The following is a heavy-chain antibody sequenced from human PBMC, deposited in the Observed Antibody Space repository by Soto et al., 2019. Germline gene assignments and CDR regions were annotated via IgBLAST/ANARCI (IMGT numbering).Heavy chain of an antibody. CDR2: IIPILGIA. V-gene: IGHV1-69*02. D-gene: IGHD5-12*01. Sequence: QVQLVQSGAEVKKPGSSVKVSCKASGGTFSSYTISWVRQAPGQGLEWMGRIIPILGIANYAQKFQGRVTIXXDKSTSTAYMELSSLRSEDTAVYYCARVSGYGPRVWGQGTLVTVSS. CDR1: GGTFSSYT. J-gene: IGHJ4*02. CDR3: ARVSGYGPRV.